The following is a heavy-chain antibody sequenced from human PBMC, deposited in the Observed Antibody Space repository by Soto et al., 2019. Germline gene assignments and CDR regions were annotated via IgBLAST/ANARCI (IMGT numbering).Heavy chain of an antibody. CDR1: VDSLTNYY. Sequence: QVQLQESGPGLVKPSETLSLTCTVSVDSLTNYYCSWFRQPPGKGLEWIGYIMYSGYSAYNLSLKRRVTMSMDTSKTQFSLMLESVTATDTAVYYCVRHGFGPLHGLVDVWGQGTTVIVSS. V-gene: IGHV4-59*08. CDR2: IMYSGYS. CDR3: VRHGFGPLHGLVDV. D-gene: IGHD3-10*01. J-gene: IGHJ6*02.